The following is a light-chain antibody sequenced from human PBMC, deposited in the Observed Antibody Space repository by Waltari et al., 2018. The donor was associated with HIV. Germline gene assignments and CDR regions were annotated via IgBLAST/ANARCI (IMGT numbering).Light chain of an antibody. V-gene: IGKV3-20*01. CDR3: HHYGTSPPWM. CDR1: QSVGSTY. CDR2: AAS. J-gene: IGKJ1*01. Sequence: EIVLTQSPGPLSLSPGERATLSCRASQSVGSTYLVGYQQKPGQAPRLLIYAASSRATGIPDRFSGSGSGTDFTLTISRLEPEDFAVYYCHHYGTSPPWMFGQGTKVEMK.